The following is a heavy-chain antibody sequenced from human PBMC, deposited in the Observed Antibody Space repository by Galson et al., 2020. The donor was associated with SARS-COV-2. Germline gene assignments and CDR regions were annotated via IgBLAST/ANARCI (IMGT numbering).Heavy chain of an antibody. CDR1: GFTFSSYA. Sequence: GGSLRPSCPASGFTFSSYAMPWVRQAPVKGLEWVAVISYDGSNKYHADSVKGRFTTSRDNSKNTLYLQMNSLRAEDTAVYYCARDKQWESPWAFDIWGQGTMVTVSS. V-gene: IGHV3-30-3*01. CDR3: ARDKQWESPWAFDI. CDR2: ISYDGSNK. J-gene: IGHJ3*02. D-gene: IGHD1-26*01.